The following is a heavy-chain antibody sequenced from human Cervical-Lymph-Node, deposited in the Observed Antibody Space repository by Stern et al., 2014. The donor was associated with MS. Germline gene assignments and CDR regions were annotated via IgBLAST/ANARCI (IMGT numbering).Heavy chain of an antibody. CDR1: RFTFSSYT. V-gene: IGHV3-21*01. CDR3: ATLPLHTSLDF. Sequence: EVQLLQSGGGLVKPGGSLRLSCAVSRFTFSSYTMNWVRQAPGKGLEWVSSISRTSTYIYYADSVEGRFTISRDNAKNSLYLQMNSLRAEDTAVYYCATLPLHTSLDFWGQGTLVTVSS. J-gene: IGHJ4*02. D-gene: IGHD2-2*01. CDR2: ISRTSTYI.